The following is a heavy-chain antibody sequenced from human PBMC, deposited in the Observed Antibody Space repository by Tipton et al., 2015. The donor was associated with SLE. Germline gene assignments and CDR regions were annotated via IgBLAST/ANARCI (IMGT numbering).Heavy chain of an antibody. CDR2: ISHNGGT. J-gene: IGHJ4*02. CDR1: GDSLSDSY. CDR3: AKSVAVRPKFDN. D-gene: IGHD6-19*01. Sequence: TLSLTCTVSGDSLSDSYWSWIRQPPGERLEWLGYISHNGGTAYNPPLSSRVTISIDTSKKQFSLRLRSATAADTAVYYCAKSVAVRPKFDNWGQGALVTVSS. V-gene: IGHV4-4*09.